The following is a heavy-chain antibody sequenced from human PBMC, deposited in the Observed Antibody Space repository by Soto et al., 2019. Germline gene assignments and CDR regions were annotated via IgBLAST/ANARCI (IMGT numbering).Heavy chain of an antibody. Sequence: QVQLQESGPGLLKPSETLSLTCSVSGGSVSNKTYYWSWIRQPPGKRLEWIGYVYYSGTTNYNPSRKSRVTISVDLSKYQFALRLSSVTTADTALYYCARTTAVPNTLRSRYFFDYWGQGTLVTVSS. CDR3: ARTTAVPNTLRSRYFFDY. D-gene: IGHD4-17*01. CDR1: GGSVSNKTYY. CDR2: VYYSGTT. J-gene: IGHJ4*02. V-gene: IGHV4-61*01.